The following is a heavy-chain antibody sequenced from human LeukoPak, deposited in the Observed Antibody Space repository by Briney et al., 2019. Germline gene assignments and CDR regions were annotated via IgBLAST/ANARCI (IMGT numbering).Heavy chain of an antibody. CDR2: IHYSGST. CDR1: GGPISSYF. J-gene: IGHJ4*02. Sequence: SETLSLTCTISGGPISSYFWSWTRQPPRKGLEWIGYIHYSGSTNYNPSFKSRVTISVDTSKNQFSLRLSSVTAADTAVYYCARRSGSYLYYFDYWGQGTLVTVSS. V-gene: IGHV4-59*08. D-gene: IGHD1-26*01. CDR3: ARRSGSYLYYFDY.